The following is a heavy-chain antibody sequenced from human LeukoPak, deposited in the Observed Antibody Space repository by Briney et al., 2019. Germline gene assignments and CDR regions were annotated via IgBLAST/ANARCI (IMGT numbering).Heavy chain of an antibody. J-gene: IGHJ5*02. CDR3: ARNAYCDSTNCYAWFDP. V-gene: IGHV1-2*02. D-gene: IGHD2-2*01. CDR1: GYTFTDYY. Sequence: ASVTVSCKASGYTFTDYYIHWVRQAPGRGLEWMGWIVPHSGGTNYAQNYQGRITMTRDTSISTAYMELSSLRSDDTAVYYCARNAYCDSTNCYAWFDPWGQGTLVTVSS. CDR2: IVPHSGGT.